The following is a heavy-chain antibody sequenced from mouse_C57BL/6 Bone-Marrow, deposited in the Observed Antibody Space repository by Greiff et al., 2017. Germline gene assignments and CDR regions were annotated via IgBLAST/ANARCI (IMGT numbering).Heavy chain of an antibody. CDR1: GYAFSSSW. J-gene: IGHJ4*01. D-gene: IGHD1-1*01. CDR2: IYPGDGDT. Sequence: QVQLQQSGPELVQPGASVKISCKASGYAFSSSWMNWVKQRPGKGLEWIGRIYPGDGDTNYNGKFKGKATLTADKSSSTAYMQLSSLTSEDSAVYFCAREAYYYGSEGAMDYWCQGTSVTVSS. V-gene: IGHV1-82*01. CDR3: AREAYYYGSEGAMDY.